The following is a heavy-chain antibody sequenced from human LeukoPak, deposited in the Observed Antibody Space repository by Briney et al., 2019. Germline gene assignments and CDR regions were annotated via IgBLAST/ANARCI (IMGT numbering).Heavy chain of an antibody. CDR1: GFTFSSYW. Sequence: GGSLRLSCAASGFTFSSYWMSWVRQAPGKGLEWVANIKQDGSEKYYVDSVKGRFTISRDNAKTSLYLQMNSLRGEDTAVYFCARDRETTGYDYWGQGTLVTVSS. CDR3: ARDRETTGYDY. CDR2: IKQDGSEK. V-gene: IGHV3-7*01. J-gene: IGHJ4*02. D-gene: IGHD5-12*01.